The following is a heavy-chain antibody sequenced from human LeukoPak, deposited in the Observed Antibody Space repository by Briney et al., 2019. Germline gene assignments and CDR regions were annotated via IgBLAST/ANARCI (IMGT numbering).Heavy chain of an antibody. CDR2: IYHSGST. Sequence: PSGTLSLTCAVSGGSISSSNWWSWVRQPPGKGLEWIGEIYHSGSTNYNPSLKSRVTISVDKSKNQFSLKLSSVTAADTAVYYCARGRIQLWLSIGGEYYFDYWGQGTLVTVSS. D-gene: IGHD5-18*01. J-gene: IGHJ4*02. V-gene: IGHV4-4*02. CDR1: GGSISSSNW. CDR3: ARGRIQLWLSIGGEYYFDY.